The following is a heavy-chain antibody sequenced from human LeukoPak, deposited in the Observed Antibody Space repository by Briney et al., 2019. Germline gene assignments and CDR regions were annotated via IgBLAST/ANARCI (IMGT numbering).Heavy chain of an antibody. CDR2: INHSGST. J-gene: IGHJ4*02. V-gene: IGHV4-34*01. CDR3: ASYGDYYFDY. CDR1: GGSFSGYY. Sequence: SETLSLTCAVYGGSFSGYYWSWIRQPPGKGLEWIGEINHSGSTNYNPSLKSRVTISVDTSKNQFSLKLSSVTAADTAVYCCASYGDYYFDYWGQGTLVTVSS. D-gene: IGHD4-17*01.